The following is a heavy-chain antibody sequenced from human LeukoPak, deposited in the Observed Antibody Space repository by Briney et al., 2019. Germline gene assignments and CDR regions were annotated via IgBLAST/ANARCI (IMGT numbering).Heavy chain of an antibody. D-gene: IGHD3-10*01. J-gene: IGHJ5*02. CDR2: IRYDGSNK. Sequence: GGSLRLSCAASGFTFSSYGMHWVRQAPGKGLEWVAFIRYDGSNKYYVDSVKGRFTISRDNSKNTLYLQMNSLRAEDTAVYYCANYYGSGSFRNWFDPWGQGTLVTVSS. V-gene: IGHV3-30*02. CDR1: GFTFSSYG. CDR3: ANYYGSGSFRNWFDP.